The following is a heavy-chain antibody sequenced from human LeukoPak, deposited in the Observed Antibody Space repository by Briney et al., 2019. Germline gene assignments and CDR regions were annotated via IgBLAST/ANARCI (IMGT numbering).Heavy chain of an antibody. CDR3: ASEQLVPYYMDV. J-gene: IGHJ6*03. Sequence: SETLSLTCAVYGGSFSGYYWSWIRQPPGKGLEWIGEVNHSGSTNYNPSLKSRVTISVDTSKNQFSLKLSSVTAADTAVYYCASEQLVPYYMDVWGKGTTVTVSS. CDR1: GGSFSGYY. D-gene: IGHD6-6*01. CDR2: VNHSGST. V-gene: IGHV4-34*01.